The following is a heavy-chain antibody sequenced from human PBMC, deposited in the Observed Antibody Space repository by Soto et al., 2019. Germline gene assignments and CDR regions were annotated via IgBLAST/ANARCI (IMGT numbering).Heavy chain of an antibody. J-gene: IGHJ4*02. D-gene: IGHD1-7*01. CDR3: ARSITGTTSFDY. V-gene: IGHV3-72*01. Sequence: GGSLRLSCAASGFTCSDHYIDWVLQAQGKGLEWVGRSRDKGNSYSTDYAASVKGRFTISRDASKNSLYLQMNSLKTEDTALYYCARSITGTTSFDYWGQGTLVTVSS. CDR1: GFTCSDHY. CDR2: SRDKGNSYST.